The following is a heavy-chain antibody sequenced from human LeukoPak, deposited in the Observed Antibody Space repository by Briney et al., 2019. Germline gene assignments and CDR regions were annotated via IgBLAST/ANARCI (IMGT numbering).Heavy chain of an antibody. V-gene: IGHV4-39*07. J-gene: IGHJ4*02. D-gene: IGHD6-13*01. CDR1: SGSISNNNYF. CDR3: ARGYSGSWNYFDY. CDR2: IFYSGGT. Sequence: SETLSLTCTVSSGSISNNNYFWGWIRQPPGKGLEWIGNIFYSGGTYYNPSLKSRVTISVDTSKKQFSLKLSSVTAADTAVYYCARGYSGSWNYFDYWGQGTLVTVSS.